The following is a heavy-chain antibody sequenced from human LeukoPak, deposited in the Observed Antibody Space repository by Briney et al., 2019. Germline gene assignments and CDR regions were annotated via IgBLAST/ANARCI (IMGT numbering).Heavy chain of an antibody. D-gene: IGHD3/OR15-3a*01. CDR3: VRRTGNYFDY. CDR2: ISYNGGST. Sequence: PGGSLRLSCSASGFTLNSHAMHWVRQAPGKALEYVSAISYNGGSTYYANSVKDRFTISRDNSKNTLYLQMSSLRPEDTAVFYCVRRTGNYFDYWGQGTLVTVSS. V-gene: IGHV3-64D*09. J-gene: IGHJ4*02. CDR1: GFTLNSHA.